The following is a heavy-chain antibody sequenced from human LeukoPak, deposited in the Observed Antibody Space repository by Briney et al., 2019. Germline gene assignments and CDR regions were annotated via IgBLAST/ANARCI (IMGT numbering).Heavy chain of an antibody. CDR1: GGSFSGYY. V-gene: IGHV4-34*01. D-gene: IGHD6-19*01. Sequence: SETPSFTCAVYGGSFSGYYWSWIRQPPGKGLEWIGEINHSGSTNYNPSLKSRVTISVDTSKNQFSLKLSSVTAADTAVHYCARAPGYSSGWGAFDIWGQGTMVTVSS. CDR2: INHSGST. CDR3: ARAPGYSSGWGAFDI. J-gene: IGHJ3*02.